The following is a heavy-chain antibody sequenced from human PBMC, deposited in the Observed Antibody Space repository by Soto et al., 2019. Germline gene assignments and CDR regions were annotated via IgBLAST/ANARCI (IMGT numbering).Heavy chain of an antibody. CDR1: GGSISRYY. CDR3: ARDLWGYCGTDCYPLDV. CDR2: LYNTGST. V-gene: IGHV4-59*01. D-gene: IGHD2-21*02. Sequence: SETLSLTCAVSGGSISRYYWSWIRQPPGKGLEWIGYLYNTGSTIYNPSLESRVTISVDTSKNQFSLNLNSVTAADTAVYYCARDLWGYCGTDCYPLDVWGPGTTVTVSS. J-gene: IGHJ6*02.